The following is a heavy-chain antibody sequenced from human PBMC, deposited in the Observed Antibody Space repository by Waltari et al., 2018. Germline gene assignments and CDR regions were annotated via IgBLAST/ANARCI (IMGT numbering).Heavy chain of an antibody. D-gene: IGHD6-13*01. J-gene: IGHJ4*02. V-gene: IGHV3-23*01. Sequence: EVQLLESGGGLVQPGGSLRLSCAASGFTFSSYAMSWVRRAPGKGLEWVSAMIGSGGSKYFADSVKGRFTISRDNSKNTLYLQMNSLRAEDTAVYYCAKTSSSSWHSNYFDYWGQGTLVTVSS. CDR1: GFTFSSYA. CDR3: AKTSSSSWHSNYFDY. CDR2: MIGSGGSK.